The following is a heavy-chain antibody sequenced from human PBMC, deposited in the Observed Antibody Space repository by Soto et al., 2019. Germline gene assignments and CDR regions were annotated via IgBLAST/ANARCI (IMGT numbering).Heavy chain of an antibody. CDR2: ISGSGGST. CDR3: AKDLWGRPQLDWYFDL. J-gene: IGHJ2*01. CDR1: GFTFSSYA. Sequence: EVQLLESGGGLVQPGGSLRLSCAASGFTFSSYAMSWVRQAPGKGLEWVSAISGSGGSTYYADSVKGRFTISRDNSKNTLYLQMNSQRAEDTAVYYCAKDLWGRPQLDWYFDLWGRGTLVTVSS. V-gene: IGHV3-23*01. D-gene: IGHD5-18*01.